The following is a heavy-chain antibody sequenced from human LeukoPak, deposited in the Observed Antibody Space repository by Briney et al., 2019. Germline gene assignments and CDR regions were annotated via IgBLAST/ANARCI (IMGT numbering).Heavy chain of an antibody. D-gene: IGHD6-13*01. CDR3: ARGRVSSSTWYSTYYYYFYMDV. Sequence: SQTLSLTCTVSGGSISSYYWSWIRQPPGKGLGWIGYIYYSGRTKYSPSLKSRVTISVDTSKNQSSLKLSSVTAADTAVYFCARGRVSSSTWYSTYYYYFYMDVWGKGTTVTVSS. V-gene: IGHV4-59*01. CDR1: GGSISSYY. J-gene: IGHJ6*03. CDR2: IYYSGRT.